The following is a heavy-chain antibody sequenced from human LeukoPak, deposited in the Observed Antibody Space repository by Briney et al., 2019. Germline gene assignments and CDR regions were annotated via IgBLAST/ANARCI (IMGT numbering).Heavy chain of an antibody. V-gene: IGHV3-23*01. CDR3: AKGHFASSSIFDV. Sequence: GGSLRLSCAASKFNFAMSWVRQTAGKRLEWVSAISGSGDSTFYADSVKGRFTISRDNSKNTLYLQMNSLRVEDTATYYCAKGHFASSSIFDVWGQGTLVTVSS. J-gene: IGHJ4*02. CDR2: ISGSGDST. D-gene: IGHD6-6*01. CDR1: KFNFA.